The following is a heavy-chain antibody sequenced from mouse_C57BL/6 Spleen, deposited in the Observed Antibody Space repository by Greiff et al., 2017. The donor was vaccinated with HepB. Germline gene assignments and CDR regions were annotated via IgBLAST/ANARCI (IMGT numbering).Heavy chain of an antibody. J-gene: IGHJ2*01. Sequence: VQLQESGAELVRPGTSVKMSCKASGYTFTNYWIGWAKQRPGHGLEWIGDIYPGGGYTNYNEKFKGKATLTADKSSSTAYMQFSSLTSEDSAIYYCAREISEVYFDYWGQGTTLTVSS. CDR2: IYPGGGYT. V-gene: IGHV1-63*01. CDR3: AREISEVYFDY. CDR1: GYTFTNYW.